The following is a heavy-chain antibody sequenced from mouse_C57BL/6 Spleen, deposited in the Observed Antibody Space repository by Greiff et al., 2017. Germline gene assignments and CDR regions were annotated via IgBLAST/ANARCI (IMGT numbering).Heavy chain of an antibody. D-gene: IGHD1-1*01. CDR2: ISSGGSYT. CDR1: GFTFSSYG. CDR3: ARLYYYGSSYFSWFAY. Sequence: DVKLVESGGDLVKPGGSLKLSCAASGFTFSSYGMSWVRQTPDKRLEWVATISSGGSYTYYPDSVKGRFTISRDNAKNTLYLQMSSLKSEDTAMYYCARLYYYGSSYFSWFAYWGQGTLVTVSA. J-gene: IGHJ3*01. V-gene: IGHV5-6*02.